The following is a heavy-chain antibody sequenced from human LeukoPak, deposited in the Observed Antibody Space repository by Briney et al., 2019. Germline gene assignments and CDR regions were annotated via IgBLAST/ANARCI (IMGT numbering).Heavy chain of an antibody. CDR1: GGSISSNNW. Sequence: SGTLSLTCAVSGGSISSNNWWSWVRQPPGEGLEWIGEMYHSGSTNYNPSLMGRVTISVDKSRNQFSLIMRSVTAADTAVYYCARDVGARLPGYWGQGTLVTVSS. CDR2: MYHSGST. CDR3: ARDVGARLPGY. D-gene: IGHD6-6*01. J-gene: IGHJ4*02. V-gene: IGHV4-4*02.